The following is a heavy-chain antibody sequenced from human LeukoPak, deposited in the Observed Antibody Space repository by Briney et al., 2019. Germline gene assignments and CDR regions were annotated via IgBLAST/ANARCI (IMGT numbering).Heavy chain of an antibody. D-gene: IGHD6-19*01. CDR1: GASMRSETHY. J-gene: IGHJ5*02. CDR3: ASIAVAGGWFDP. Sequence: SQTLSLTCNVSGASMRSETHYWSWIRQPPGKGLEWIGYIYYSGSTYYNPSLKSRVTISVDTSKNQFSLKLSSVTAADTAVYYCASIAVAGGWFDPWGQGTLVTVSS. V-gene: IGHV4-30-4*01. CDR2: IYYSGST.